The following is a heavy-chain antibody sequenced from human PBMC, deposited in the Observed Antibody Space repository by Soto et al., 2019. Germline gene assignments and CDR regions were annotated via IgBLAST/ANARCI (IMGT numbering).Heavy chain of an antibody. CDR3: ARGRTIVSPGN. CDR2: FNPNSGGT. J-gene: IGHJ4*02. D-gene: IGHD2-21*01. Sequence: QVQVVQSGAEVKKPGASVKVSCKASGYTFTGYQMHWVRQAPGQGLEWMGWFNPNSGGTNYAQKFQGRVTMTGDTSISTAYMELNSLTSDDTAVYFCARGRTIVSPGNWGQGTLVSVSS. CDR1: GYTFTGYQ. V-gene: IGHV1-2*02.